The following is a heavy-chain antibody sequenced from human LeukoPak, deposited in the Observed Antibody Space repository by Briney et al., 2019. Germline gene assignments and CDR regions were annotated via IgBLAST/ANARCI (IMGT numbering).Heavy chain of an antibody. J-gene: IGHJ4*02. CDR2: ISYDGSNK. D-gene: IGHD3-22*01. CDR3: ARANFEYDSSGDYFLDY. Sequence: GGSLRLSCAASGFTFSSYAMHWVHQAPGKGLEWVAVISYDGSNKYYADSVKGRFTISRDNSKNTVYVQMNSLRAEDTAVYYCARANFEYDSSGDYFLDYWGQGTLVTVSS. CDR1: GFTFSSYA. V-gene: IGHV3-30-3*01.